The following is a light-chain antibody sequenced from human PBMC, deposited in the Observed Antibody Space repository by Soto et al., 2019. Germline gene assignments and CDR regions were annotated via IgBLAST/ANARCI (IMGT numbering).Light chain of an antibody. CDR1: QSIGSF. J-gene: IGKJ2*01. V-gene: IGKV3-11*01. CDR3: QQRSNWPPEYT. CDR2: DVS. Sequence: EIVLTQSPAILPLSPGERASLSCRASQSIGSFLAWYQHKPGQAPRLLIYDVSTRATGVPARFSGSGSGANFTLTISSLELEDFAVYYCQQRSNWPPEYTFGQGTKLEIK.